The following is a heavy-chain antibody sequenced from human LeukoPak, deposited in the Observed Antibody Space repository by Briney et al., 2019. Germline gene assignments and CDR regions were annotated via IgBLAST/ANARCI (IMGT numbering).Heavy chain of an antibody. D-gene: IGHD1-7*01. J-gene: IGHJ6*03. CDR3: ARGCFSWNYRGPYYMDV. CDR2: MNPNSGNT. Sequence: WASVKVSCKASGYTFTSYDINWVRQATGQGLEWMGWMNPNSGNTGYAQKFQGRVTMTRNTSISTAYMELSSLRSEDTAVYYCARGCFSWNYRGPYYMDVWGKGTTVTVSS. CDR1: GYTFTSYD. V-gene: IGHV1-8*01.